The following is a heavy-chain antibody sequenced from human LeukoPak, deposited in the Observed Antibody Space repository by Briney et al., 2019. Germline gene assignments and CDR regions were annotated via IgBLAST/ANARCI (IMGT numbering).Heavy chain of an antibody. V-gene: IGHV3-49*04. CDR3: TRGPILLWIHNRMDV. D-gene: IGHD3-10*01. CDR1: GFTFGVHA. CDR2: IRSKAYGGTT. J-gene: IGHJ6*02. Sequence: GGSLRLSCTASGFTFGVHAMSWVRHAPGKGLEWVGFIRSKAYGGTTEYAASVKGRFTISRDDSKSVAYLQMNSLKTEDTAFYYCTRGPILLWIHNRMDVWGQGTTVTVSS.